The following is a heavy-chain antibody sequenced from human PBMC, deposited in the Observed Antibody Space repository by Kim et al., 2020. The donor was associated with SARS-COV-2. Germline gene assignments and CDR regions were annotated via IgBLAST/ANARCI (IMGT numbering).Heavy chain of an antibody. CDR1: GYTFTSYY. Sequence: ASVKVSCKASGYTFTSYYMHWVRQAPGQGLEWMGIINPSGGSTSYAQKFQGRVTMTRDTSTSTVYMELSSLRSEDTAVYYCASLILTGYSDYYYGMDVWGQGTTVTVSS. D-gene: IGHD3-9*01. J-gene: IGHJ6*02. CDR3: ASLILTGYSDYYYGMDV. V-gene: IGHV1-46*01. CDR2: INPSGGST.